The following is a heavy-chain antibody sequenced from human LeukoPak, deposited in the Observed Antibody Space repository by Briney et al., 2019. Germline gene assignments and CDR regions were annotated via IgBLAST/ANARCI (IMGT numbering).Heavy chain of an antibody. V-gene: IGHV1-46*01. D-gene: IGHD2/OR15-2a*01. J-gene: IGHJ4*02. Sequence: ASVKVSCKASGYTFTSCYMHWVRQAPGQGLEWMGIINPSGGSTSYAQKFQGRVTMTRDMSTSTVYMELSSLRSEDTAVYYCARESMVMGFDYWGQGTLVTVSS. CDR3: ARESMVMGFDY. CDR1: GYTFTSCY. CDR2: INPSGGST.